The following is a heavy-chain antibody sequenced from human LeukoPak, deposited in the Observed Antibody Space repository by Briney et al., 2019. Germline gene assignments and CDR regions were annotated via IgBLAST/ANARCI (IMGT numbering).Heavy chain of an antibody. J-gene: IGHJ1*01. CDR2: ISSSRSYI. CDR3: ARSGKYCGGDCYPAEYFQH. CDR1: GFTFSSYS. V-gene: IGHV3-21*01. D-gene: IGHD2-21*02. Sequence: GGSLRLSCAASGFTFSSYSMNWVRQAPGKGLECVSSISSSRSYISYADSVKGRFTISRDNAKNSLYLQMNSLRADDTAVYYCARSGKYCGGDCYPAEYFQHWGQGTLVTVSS.